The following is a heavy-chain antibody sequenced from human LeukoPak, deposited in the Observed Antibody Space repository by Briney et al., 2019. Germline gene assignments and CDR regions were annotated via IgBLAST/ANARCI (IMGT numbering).Heavy chain of an antibody. J-gene: IGHJ4*02. CDR3: ARMYSSSWSAPDY. V-gene: IGHV1-3*01. Sequence: GSVKVSCKASGYTFTSYAMHWVRQAPGQRVEWMGWINAGNGNTKYSQKFQGRVTITRDTSASTAYMELSSLRSEDTAVYYCARMYSSSWSAPDYWGQGTLVTVSS. CDR1: GYTFTSYA. CDR2: INAGNGNT. D-gene: IGHD6-13*01.